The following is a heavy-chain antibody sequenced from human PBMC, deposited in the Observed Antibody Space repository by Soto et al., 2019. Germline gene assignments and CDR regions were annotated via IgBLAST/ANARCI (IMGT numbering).Heavy chain of an antibody. CDR2: ISAYNGKT. CDR3: ARGGATSGGLDY. CDR1: GYTFSNYG. D-gene: IGHD3-10*01. V-gene: IGHV1-18*01. J-gene: IGHJ4*02. Sequence: QVQMVQSGAEVTKPGASVKVSCKASGYTFSNYGFTWVRQVPGQGLEWMGWISAYNGKTNYAQELQGRVTMTTDTSTSTVYMEGRSLRSDDTAVYYCARGGATSGGLDYWGQGTLVTVSS.